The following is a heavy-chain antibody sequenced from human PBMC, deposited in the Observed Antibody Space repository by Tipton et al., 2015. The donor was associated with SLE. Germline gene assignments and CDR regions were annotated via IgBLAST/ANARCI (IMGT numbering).Heavy chain of an antibody. CDR1: GGSIRSSNW. J-gene: IGHJ4*02. CDR3: ARGEWELYFDY. V-gene: IGHV4-4*02. CDR2: IHHSGST. D-gene: IGHD1-26*01. Sequence: TLSLTCAVSGGSIRSSNWWSWVRQPPGKGLEWIGEIHHSGSTYYYPSLKSRITISVDTSKNQFSLKVSSVTAADSAVYYCARGEWELYFDYWGQGTLVTVSS.